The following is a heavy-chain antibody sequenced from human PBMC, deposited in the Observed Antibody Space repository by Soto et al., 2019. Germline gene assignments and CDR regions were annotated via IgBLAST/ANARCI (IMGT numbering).Heavy chain of an antibody. CDR3: ARLTVTFPFDY. V-gene: IGHV4-39*01. CDR2: IYYSGST. CDR1: GGSIRSSSYY. Sequence: PSETLSLTCTVSGGSIRSSSYYWGWIRQPPGKGLEWIGSIYYSGSTYYNPSLKSRVTISVDTSKNQFSLKPSSVTAADTAVYYCARLTVTFPFDYWGQGTLVTVSS. J-gene: IGHJ4*02. D-gene: IGHD4-17*01.